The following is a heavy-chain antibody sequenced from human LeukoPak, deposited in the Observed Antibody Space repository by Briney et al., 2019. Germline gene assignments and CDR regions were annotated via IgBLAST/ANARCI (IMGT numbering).Heavy chain of an antibody. Sequence: SSETLSLTCAVYGGSFSGYYWSWIRQPPGKGLEWIGEINHSGSTNYNPSLKSRVTISVDTSKNQFSLKLNSVTAADTAVYYCAREEIDKGYFDYWGQGTLVTVSS. J-gene: IGHJ4*02. CDR3: AREEIDKGYFDY. V-gene: IGHV4-34*01. CDR1: GGSFSGYY. CDR2: INHSGST. D-gene: IGHD3-9*01.